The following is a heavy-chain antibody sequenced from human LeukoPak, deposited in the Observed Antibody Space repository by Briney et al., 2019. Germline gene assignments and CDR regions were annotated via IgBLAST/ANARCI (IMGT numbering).Heavy chain of an antibody. J-gene: IGHJ3*02. CDR2: ISSSSSTI. Sequence: GGSLRLSCAASGFTFSSYSMNWVRQAPGKGLEWVSYISSSSSTIYYADSVKGRFTISRDNAKNSLYLQMNSLRAGDTAVYYCATKYYGIAAAGLRFDIWGQGTMVTVSS. V-gene: IGHV3-48*01. CDR3: ATKYYGIAAAGLRFDI. D-gene: IGHD6-13*01. CDR1: GFTFSSYS.